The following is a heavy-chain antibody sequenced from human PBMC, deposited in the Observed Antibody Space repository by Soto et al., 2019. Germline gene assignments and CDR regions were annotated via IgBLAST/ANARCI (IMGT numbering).Heavy chain of an antibody. Sequence: VQLVQSGAEVKRPESSMKVSCKPSGGTFNNYAINWVRQAPGQGLEWMGAIIPISGTTKYAQKFQGRVTITADKSTSTVYMELSSLRSEDTAVYYCARWGGLSCSGAVCFKKPFDYWGQGTLVTVSS. CDR1: GGTFNNYA. CDR3: ARWGGLSCSGAVCFKKPFDY. V-gene: IGHV1-69*06. D-gene: IGHD2-8*02. J-gene: IGHJ4*02. CDR2: IIPISGTT.